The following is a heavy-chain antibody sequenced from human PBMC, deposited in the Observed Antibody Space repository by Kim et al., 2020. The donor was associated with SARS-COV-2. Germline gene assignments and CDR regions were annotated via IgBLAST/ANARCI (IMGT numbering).Heavy chain of an antibody. CDR1: GFTFGDYA. V-gene: IGHV3-49*03. D-gene: IGHD3-10*01. Sequence: GGSLRLSCTASGFTFGDYAMSWFRQAPGKGLEWVGFIRSKAYGGTTEYAASVKGRFTISRDDSKSIAYLQMNSLKTEDTAVYYCTRLGGGLLWFGELSPAFDYWGQGTLVTVSS. J-gene: IGHJ4*02. CDR2: IRSKAYGGTT. CDR3: TRLGGGLLWFGELSPAFDY.